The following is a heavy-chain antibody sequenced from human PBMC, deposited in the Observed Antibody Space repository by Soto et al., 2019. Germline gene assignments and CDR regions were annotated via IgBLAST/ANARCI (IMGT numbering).Heavy chain of an antibody. D-gene: IGHD6-13*01. CDR3: ARDLAGTFYYYYYGMDV. V-gene: IGHV3-48*02. J-gene: IGHJ6*02. CDR2: ISSSSSTI. Sequence: EVQLVESGGGLVQPGGSLRLSCAASGFTFSSYSMNWVRQAPGKGLEWVSYISSSSSTIYYADSVKGRFTISRDNAKNSLYLQMKSLRDEDTAVYYCARDLAGTFYYYYYGMDVWGQGTTVTVSS. CDR1: GFTFSSYS.